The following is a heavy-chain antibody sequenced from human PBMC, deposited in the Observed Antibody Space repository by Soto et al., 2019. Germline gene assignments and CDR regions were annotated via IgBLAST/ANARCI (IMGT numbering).Heavy chain of an antibody. Sequence: EVQLVESGGGLVQPGGSLRLSCAASGFTFSSYWMSWVRQAPGKGLEWVANIKQDGSEKYYVDSVKGRFTISRDNAKNSLYLQMNSLRAEDTAVYYCARASNPDTAMVQYYFDYWGQGTLVTVSS. D-gene: IGHD5-18*01. CDR2: IKQDGSEK. CDR3: ARASNPDTAMVQYYFDY. V-gene: IGHV3-7*03. J-gene: IGHJ4*02. CDR1: GFTFSSYW.